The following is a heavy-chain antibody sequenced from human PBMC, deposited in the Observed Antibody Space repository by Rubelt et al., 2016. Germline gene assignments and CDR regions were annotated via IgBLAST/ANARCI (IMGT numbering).Heavy chain of an antibody. Sequence: PGEGLVWVSRINSDGSSTSYADSVKGRFTISRDNAKNSLYLQMNSLSAEDTALYYCAKGYVDYRSSSRAYYFDFWGQGTLVTVSS. CDR3: AKGYVDYRSSSRAYYFDF. CDR2: INSDGSST. V-gene: IGHV3-74*01. J-gene: IGHJ4*02. D-gene: IGHD6-6*01.